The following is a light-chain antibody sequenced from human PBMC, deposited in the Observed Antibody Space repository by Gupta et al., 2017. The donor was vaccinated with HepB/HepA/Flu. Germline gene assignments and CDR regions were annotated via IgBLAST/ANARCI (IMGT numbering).Light chain of an antibody. Sequence: DIVMTQSPSTLSVSPGERVTLSCRASQSVRTNLAWEQHKPGQSPRLLIHGASISATGFISRLSGTGFETDFARPRTCVETDDRGENDCQYFGYFGQGTKLDIK. J-gene: IGKJ2*01. CDR3: QYFGY. V-gene: IGKV3-15*01. CDR2: GAS. CDR1: QSVRTN.